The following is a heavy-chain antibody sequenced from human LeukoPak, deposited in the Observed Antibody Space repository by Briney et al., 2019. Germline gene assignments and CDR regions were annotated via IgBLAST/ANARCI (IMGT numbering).Heavy chain of an antibody. J-gene: IGHJ4*02. CDR2: ISSNSRYI. V-gene: IGHV3-21*06. Sequence: GGSLRLSCAASGFTFSTYSMSWVRQAPGKGLEWVSSISSNSRYIYYADSMRGRFTISRDNAKNSLYLQMNSLKPEDTAVYYCAKVAEAAAFDSWGQGTLVTVSS. CDR3: AKVAEAAAFDS. D-gene: IGHD6-13*01. CDR1: GFTFSTYS.